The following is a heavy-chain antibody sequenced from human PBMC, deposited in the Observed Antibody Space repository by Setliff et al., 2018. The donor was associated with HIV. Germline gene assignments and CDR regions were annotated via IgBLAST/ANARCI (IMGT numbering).Heavy chain of an antibody. D-gene: IGHD7-27*01. Sequence: LTCTVSGGSISSYYWSWVRQAPGKGLEWVSHIYPDSNNIDYTDSVKGRFTISRDNAKNSLYLQMNSLRAEDAAVYYCATDLHWAFDYWGQGSLVTVSS. V-gene: IGHV3-48*01. J-gene: IGHJ4*02. CDR1: GGSISSYY. CDR3: ATDLHWAFDY. CDR2: IYPDSNNI.